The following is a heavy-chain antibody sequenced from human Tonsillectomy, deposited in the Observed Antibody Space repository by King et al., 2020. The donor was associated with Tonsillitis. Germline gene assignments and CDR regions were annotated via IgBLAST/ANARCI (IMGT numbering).Heavy chain of an antibody. CDR1: GGSMNSYY. Sequence: QLQESGPGLVKPSETLSLTCTVSGGSMNSYYWSWIRQPPGKGLEWVGHISYSGNTNYNPSLKSRVTISLDTSRNQFSLTLSSVTAADTAVYFCARRDGSNAVGYYLDHWGQGTLVSASS. V-gene: IGHV4-59*01. CDR3: ARRDGSNAVGYYLDH. D-gene: IGHD5-24*01. CDR2: ISYSGNT. J-gene: IGHJ4*02.